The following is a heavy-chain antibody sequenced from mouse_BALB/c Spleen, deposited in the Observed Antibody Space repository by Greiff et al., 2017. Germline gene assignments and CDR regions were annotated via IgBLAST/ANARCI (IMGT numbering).Heavy chain of an antibody. CDR1: GYAFSSYW. V-gene: IGHV1-80*01. CDR2: IYPGDGDT. D-gene: IGHD4-1*01. CDR3: ARGSQTGTDFDY. Sequence: QVQLQQSGAELVRPGSSVKISCKASGYAFSSYWMNWVKQRPGQGLEWIGQIYPGDGDTNYNGKFKGKATLTADKSSSTAYMQLSSLTSEDSAVYFCARGSQTGTDFDYWGQGTTLTVAS. J-gene: IGHJ2*01.